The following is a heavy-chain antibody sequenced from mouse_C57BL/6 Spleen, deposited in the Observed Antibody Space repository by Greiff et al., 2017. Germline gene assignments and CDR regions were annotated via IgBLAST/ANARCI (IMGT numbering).Heavy chain of an antibody. CDR3: ARGDYGSSYLAY. Sequence: VQLQQSGPELVKPGASVKISCKASGYAFSSSWMNWVKQRPGKGLEWIGRFYPGDGDTNYNGKFKGKATLTADKSSSTAYMQLSSRTSDDYAVYFCARGDYGSSYLAYWGQGTLVTVSA. V-gene: IGHV1-82*01. CDR2: FYPGDGDT. CDR1: GYAFSSSW. D-gene: IGHD1-1*01. J-gene: IGHJ3*01.